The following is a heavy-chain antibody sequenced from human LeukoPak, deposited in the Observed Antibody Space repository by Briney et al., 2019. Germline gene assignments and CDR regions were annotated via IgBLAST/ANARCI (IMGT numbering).Heavy chain of an antibody. CDR1: GGSISSSSYY. Sequence: PSETLSLTCTVSGGSISSSSYYWGWIRQPPGKGLEWIGSIYYSGSTYYNPSLKSRVTISVDTSKNQFSLKLSSVTAADTAVYYCARAVFRHAFDIWGQGTMVTVSS. V-gene: IGHV4-39*07. CDR3: ARAVFRHAFDI. CDR2: IYYSGST. D-gene: IGHD2-21*01. J-gene: IGHJ3*02.